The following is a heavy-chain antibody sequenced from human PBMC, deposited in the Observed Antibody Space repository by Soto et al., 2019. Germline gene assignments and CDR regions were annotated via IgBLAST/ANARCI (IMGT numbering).Heavy chain of an antibody. V-gene: IGHV4-59*08. CDR1: GGSISSYY. D-gene: IGHD3-3*01. J-gene: IGHJ4*02. CDR2: IYYSGST. Sequence: SETLSLTCTVSGGSISSYYWSWIRQPPGKGLEWIGYIYYSGSTNYNPSLKSRVTISVDRSKNQFSLKLSSVTAADTAVYYCARHGDDFWSGYYPFHYFDYWGQGTLVTVSS. CDR3: ARHGDDFWSGYYPFHYFDY.